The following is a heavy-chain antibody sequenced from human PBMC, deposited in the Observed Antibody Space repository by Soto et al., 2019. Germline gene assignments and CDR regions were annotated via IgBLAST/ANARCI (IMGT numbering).Heavy chain of an antibody. CDR1: GFTFSSYN. D-gene: IGHD2-21*02. V-gene: IGHV3-21*01. Sequence: GGSLRLSCAASGFTFSSYNMNWVRQAPGKGLEWVSSISSSSSYIYYADSVKGRLTIYRDNAKNALYLQMNSLRAEDTAVYYCARDQGYCGGDCYTPADQWGQGTLVTVSS. CDR3: ARDQGYCGGDCYTPADQ. J-gene: IGHJ4*02. CDR2: ISSSSSYI.